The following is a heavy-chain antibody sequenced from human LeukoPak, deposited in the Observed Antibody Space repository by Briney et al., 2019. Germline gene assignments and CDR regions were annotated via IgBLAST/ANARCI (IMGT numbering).Heavy chain of an antibody. D-gene: IGHD1-26*01. J-gene: IGHJ4*02. CDR2: IGTRGDGI. CDR3: ARDSELLPDY. CDR1: DFTFSSYT. Sequence: QPGGSLRLSCVASDFTFSSYTMIWVRQAPGKALEWVSVIGTRGDGIHYADSVKGRFTISRDDSKNTLYLQMNSLRAEDTAVYYCARDSELLPDYWGQGTLVTVSS. V-gene: IGHV3-23*01.